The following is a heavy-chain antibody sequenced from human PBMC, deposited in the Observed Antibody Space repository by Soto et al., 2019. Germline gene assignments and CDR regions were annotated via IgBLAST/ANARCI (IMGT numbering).Heavy chain of an antibody. CDR2: ISYDGSNK. V-gene: IGHV3-30-3*01. CDR3: HLSYGAPVVVVAATDY. J-gene: IGHJ4*02. Sequence: PGGSLRLSCAASGFTFSSYAMHWVRQAPGKGLEWVAVISYDGSNKYYADSVKGRFTISRDNSKNTLYLQMNSLRAEDTAVYYCHLSYGAPVVVVAATDYWGQGTLVTVSS. CDR1: GFTFSSYA. D-gene: IGHD2-15*01.